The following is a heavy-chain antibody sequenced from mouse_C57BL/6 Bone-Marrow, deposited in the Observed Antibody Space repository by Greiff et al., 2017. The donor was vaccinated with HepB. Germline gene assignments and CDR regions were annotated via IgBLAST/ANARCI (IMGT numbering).Heavy chain of an antibody. CDR2: IDTENGDT. CDR1: GFNIKDDY. V-gene: IGHV14-4*01. CDR3: TTEGYPLAY. Sequence: VQLQQSGAELVRPGASVKLSCTASGFNIKDDYMHWVKQRPEQGLEWIGWIDTENGDTEYASKFQGKATITADSSSNTAYLQLSSLTSEDTAVYYCTTEGYPLAYWGQGTLVTVSA. J-gene: IGHJ3*01.